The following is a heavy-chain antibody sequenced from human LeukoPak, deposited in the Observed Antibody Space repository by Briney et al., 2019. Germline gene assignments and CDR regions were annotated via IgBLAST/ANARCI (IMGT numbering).Heavy chain of an antibody. CDR3: AKDQRNGGSLIYYFDY. V-gene: IGHV3-9*01. Sequence: GGSLRLSCAASGFTFDDYAMHWVRQAPGKGLEWVSGISWNSGSIGYADSVKGRFTISRDNAKNSLYLQMNSLRAEDTALYYCAKDQRNGGSLIYYFDYWGQGTLVTVSS. D-gene: IGHD2-15*01. CDR2: ISWNSGSI. J-gene: IGHJ4*02. CDR1: GFTFDDYA.